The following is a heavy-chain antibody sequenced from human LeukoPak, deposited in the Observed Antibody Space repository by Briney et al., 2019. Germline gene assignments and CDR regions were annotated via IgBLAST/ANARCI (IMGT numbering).Heavy chain of an antibody. J-gene: IGHJ4*02. Sequence: PGGSLRLSCAASGFTFGSYAMSWVRQAPGKGLEWVSAISGSGGSTYYADSVKGRFTISRDNSKNTLYLQMNSLRAEDTAVYYCAKDWSSRRVITVTTFDYWGQGTLVTVSS. CDR2: ISGSGGST. V-gene: IGHV3-23*01. CDR1: GFTFGSYA. CDR3: AKDWSSRRVITVTTFDY. D-gene: IGHD4-17*01.